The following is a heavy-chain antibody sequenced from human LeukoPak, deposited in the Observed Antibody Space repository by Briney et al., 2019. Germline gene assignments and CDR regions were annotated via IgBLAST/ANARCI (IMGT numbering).Heavy chain of an antibody. V-gene: IGHV3-30*02. J-gene: IGHJ1*01. D-gene: IGHD2-2*01. CDR3: AKGGRCSSTSCYPLGAEYFQH. CDR2: IRYDGSNK. Sequence: QSGGSLRLSCAVSGFTFSNYGMHWVRQAPGKGLEWVAFIRYDGSNKYYADSVKGRFTISRDNSKNTLYLQMNSLRAEDTAVYYCAKGGRCSSTSCYPLGAEYFQHWGQGTLVTVSS. CDR1: GFTFSNYG.